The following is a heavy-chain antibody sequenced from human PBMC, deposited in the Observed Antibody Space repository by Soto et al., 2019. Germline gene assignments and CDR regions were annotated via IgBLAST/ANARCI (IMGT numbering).Heavy chain of an antibody. D-gene: IGHD1-7*01. J-gene: IGHJ6*02. V-gene: IGHV1-3*01. Sequence: ASVKVSCKASGYTFTTYAMHWVRQAPGQSLEWMGWINAGNGNTKYSQKFQGRVTITSDTSASTAYMELSSLRSEDTAVYYCARGGTGTTSYYYYGMDVWGQGTTVTVSS. CDR1: GYTFTTYA. CDR2: INAGNGNT. CDR3: ARGGTGTTSYYYYGMDV.